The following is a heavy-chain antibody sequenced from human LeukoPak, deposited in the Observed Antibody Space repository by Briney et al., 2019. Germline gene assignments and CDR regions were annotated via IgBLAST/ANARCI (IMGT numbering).Heavy chain of an antibody. J-gene: IGHJ4*02. Sequence: PGGSLRLSCAASGFTVSNNYMSWVRQAPGKGLEWVSVIYSGGSTYYADSVKGRFTISRDNSKITLYLQMNSLRADDTAVYYCAKHFCTGLDCSLFDSWGQGTLVTVSS. CDR3: AKHFCTGLDCSLFDS. V-gene: IGHV3-53*01. CDR2: IYSGGST. D-gene: IGHD3/OR15-3a*01. CDR1: GFTVSNNY.